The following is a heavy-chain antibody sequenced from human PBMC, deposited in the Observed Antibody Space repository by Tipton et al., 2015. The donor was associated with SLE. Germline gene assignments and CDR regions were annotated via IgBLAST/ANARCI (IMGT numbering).Heavy chain of an antibody. V-gene: IGHV3-74*01. Sequence: SLRLSCAASGFTFTNFYMHWVRQAPGKGLVWVSRIKSDGVTTDYADSVKGRFTISRDNAKNTVYLQMNSLRAEDTAMYYCARGVLISGTTRYLDFWGQGTLVTVSS. CDR3: ARGVLISGTTRYLDF. CDR1: GFTFTNFY. J-gene: IGHJ4*02. D-gene: IGHD1-7*01. CDR2: IKSDGVTT.